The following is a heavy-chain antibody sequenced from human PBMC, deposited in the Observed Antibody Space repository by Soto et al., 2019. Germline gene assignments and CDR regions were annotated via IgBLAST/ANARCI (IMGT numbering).Heavy chain of an antibody. V-gene: IGHV3-48*01. Sequence: EVQLVESGGGLVQPGGSLRLSCVASGFTFSSYSMNWVRQAPGKGLEWISYISSSSSLIFEADSVKGRFTISRDNANNSLYLQMNRLRIEDTGIYYCARVAETSQRYRGQGTLVTVSS. CDR2: ISSSSSLI. CDR3: ARVAETSQRY. J-gene: IGHJ4*02. CDR1: GFTFSSYS.